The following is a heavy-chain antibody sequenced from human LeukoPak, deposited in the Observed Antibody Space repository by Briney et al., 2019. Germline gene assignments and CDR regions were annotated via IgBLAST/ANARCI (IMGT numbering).Heavy chain of an antibody. CDR3: AKGDVDTAMVDY. J-gene: IGHJ4*02. CDR2: ISYDGSNK. CDR1: GFTFSTYG. V-gene: IGHV3-30*18. D-gene: IGHD5-18*01. Sequence: PGGSLRLSCAASGFTFSTYGMHWVRQAPGKGLESVAVISYDGSNKYYADSVQGRFNVSRDNSKNALYLQMNSLRAEYTAVYYCAKGDVDTAMVDYWGQGTLVSVSS.